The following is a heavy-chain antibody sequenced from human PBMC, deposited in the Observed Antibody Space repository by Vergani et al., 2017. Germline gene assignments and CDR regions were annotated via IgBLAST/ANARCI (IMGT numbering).Heavy chain of an antibody. CDR2: INPNSGDT. Sequence: QVQQVQSGAEVKKPGASVKVSCKASGYIFTGYNMHWVRQAPGQGLEWMGWINPNSGDTKYAQKFQGRVTMTRDTSINTAYMELSRLRSDDTAVYYCARAYYYDNSGYRNVVDIWGQGTMVT. V-gene: IGHV1-2*02. CDR1: GYIFTGYN. J-gene: IGHJ3*02. D-gene: IGHD3-22*01. CDR3: ARAYYYDNSGYRNVVDI.